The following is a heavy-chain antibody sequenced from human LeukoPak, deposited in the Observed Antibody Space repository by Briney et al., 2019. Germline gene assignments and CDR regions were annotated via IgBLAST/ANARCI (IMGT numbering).Heavy chain of an antibody. V-gene: IGHV3-21*04. CDR2: ISSSSSYI. D-gene: IGHD3-16*02. Sequence: PGGSLRLSCAASGFTFSTYSMNWVRQTPGKGLEWVSSISSSSSYIYYADSMKGRFSISRDNAKSSLYLQMNSLRAEDTAVYYCAKPPWDYVWGSYLDWGQGTLVTVSS. CDR3: AKPPWDYVWGSYLD. CDR1: GFTFSTYS. J-gene: IGHJ4*02.